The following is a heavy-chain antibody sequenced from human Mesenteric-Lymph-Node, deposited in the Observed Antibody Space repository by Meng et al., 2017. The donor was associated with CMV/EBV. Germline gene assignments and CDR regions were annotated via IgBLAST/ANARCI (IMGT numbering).Heavy chain of an antibody. Sequence: GGSLRLSCAASGFTFDDYAMHWVRQAPGKGLEWVSGISWNSGSIGYADSVKGRFTISRDNAKNSLYLQMNSLRAEDTALYYCVREAGYYDFWSGYYTGLHLNYYGMDVWGQGTTVTVSS. CDR2: ISWNSGSI. D-gene: IGHD3-3*01. J-gene: IGHJ6*02. V-gene: IGHV3-9*01. CDR1: GFTFDDYA. CDR3: VREAGYYDFWSGYYTGLHLNYYGMDV.